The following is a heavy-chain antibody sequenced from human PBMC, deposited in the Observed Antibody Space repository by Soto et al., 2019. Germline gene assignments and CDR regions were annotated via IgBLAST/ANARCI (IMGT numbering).Heavy chain of an antibody. J-gene: IGHJ4*02. CDR3: ARDWSYSYPS. CDR2: INSDGTTT. D-gene: IGHD5-18*01. CDR1: GLVASGLNFGNTW. Sequence: EVQLVESGGGLVQPGGSLRLSCVASGLVASGLNFGNTWMHWVRQPPGKGLVWVSYINSDGTTTTYADSVKGRFIISRDNAKNTVFLQMDNLRVEDTAVYYCARDWSYSYPSWGQGTLVTVSS. V-gene: IGHV3-74*01.